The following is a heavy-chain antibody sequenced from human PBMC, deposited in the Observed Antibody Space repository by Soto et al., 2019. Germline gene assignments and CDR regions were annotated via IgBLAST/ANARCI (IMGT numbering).Heavy chain of an antibody. V-gene: IGHV4-30-4*01. D-gene: IGHD3-3*01. CDR1: GGSISSGDYY. Sequence: SETLSLTCTVSGGSISSGDYYWSWIRQPPGKGLEWIGYIYYSGSTYYNPSLKSRVTISVDTSKNQFSLKLSSVTAADTAVYYCARVTLEDFWSGYYRYYFDYWGQGTLVTVSS. CDR3: ARVTLEDFWSGYYRYYFDY. J-gene: IGHJ4*02. CDR2: IYYSGST.